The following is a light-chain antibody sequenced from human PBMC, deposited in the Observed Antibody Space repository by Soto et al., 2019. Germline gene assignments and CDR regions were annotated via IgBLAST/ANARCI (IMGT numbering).Light chain of an antibody. CDR2: GAS. V-gene: IGKV3-15*01. Sequence: EIVMTQSPATLSVSPGEGATLSCRASRSVNTSLAWYRQKPGQAPSLLVYGASTRATGIPARFSGSGSGTEFTLTISSLQSDDFAVYYCLQYDKWPPWTFGQGTKVDIK. CDR3: LQYDKWPPWT. CDR1: RSVNTS. J-gene: IGKJ1*01.